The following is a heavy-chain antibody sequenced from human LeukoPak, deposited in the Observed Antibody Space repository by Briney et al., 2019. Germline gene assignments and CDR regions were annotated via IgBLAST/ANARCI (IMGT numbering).Heavy chain of an antibody. V-gene: IGHV1-69*05. D-gene: IGHD1-26*01. CDR3: ARSGDTTYYYYYYMDV. J-gene: IGHJ6*03. Sequence: SVKVSCKASGGTFSSYAISWVRQAPGQGLEWMGGIIPIFGTANYAQKFQGRVTITTDESTSTAYMELSSLRSEDTAVYYCARSGDTTYYYYYYMDVWGKGTTVTVSS. CDR1: GGTFSSYA. CDR2: IIPIFGTA.